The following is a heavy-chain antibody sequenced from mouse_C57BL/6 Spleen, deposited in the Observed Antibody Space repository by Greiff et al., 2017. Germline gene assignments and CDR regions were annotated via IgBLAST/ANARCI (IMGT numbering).Heavy chain of an antibody. V-gene: IGHV5-9*01. CDR3: ARHADYYGSSYDWYFDV. CDR2: ISGGGGNT. Sequence: DVKLVESGGGLVKPGGSLKLSCAASGFTFSSYTMSWVRQTPEKRLGWVATISGGGGNTYYPDSVKGRFTISRDNAKNTLYLQMSSLRSEDTALYYCARHADYYGSSYDWYFDVWGTGTTVTVSS. J-gene: IGHJ1*03. D-gene: IGHD1-1*01. CDR1: GFTFSSYT.